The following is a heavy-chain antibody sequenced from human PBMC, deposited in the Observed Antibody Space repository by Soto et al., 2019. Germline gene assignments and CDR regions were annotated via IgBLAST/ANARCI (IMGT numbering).Heavy chain of an antibody. Sequence: GGSLRLSCAASGFTFSSYAMSWVRQAPGKGLEWVSAISGSGGSTYYADSVKGRFTISRDNSKNTLYLQMNSLRAEDTAVYYCARNTIGGDYYGSGSSPSDAFDIWGQGTMVTVSS. CDR2: ISGSGGST. V-gene: IGHV3-23*01. CDR3: ARNTIGGDYYGSGSSPSDAFDI. CDR1: GFTFSSYA. J-gene: IGHJ3*02. D-gene: IGHD3-10*01.